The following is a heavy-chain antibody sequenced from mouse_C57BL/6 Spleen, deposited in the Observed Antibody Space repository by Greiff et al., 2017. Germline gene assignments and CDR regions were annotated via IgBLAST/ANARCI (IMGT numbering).Heavy chain of an antibody. D-gene: IGHD2-4*01. J-gene: IGHJ3*01. CDR2: ISYDGSN. CDR1: GYSITSGYY. CDR3: ARGGSDYDDRFAY. Sequence: EVQLQQSGPGLVKPSQSLSLTCSVTGYSITSGYYWNWIRQFPGNKLEWMGYISYDGSNNYNPSLKNRISITRDTSKNQFFLKLNSVTTEDTATYYCARGGSDYDDRFAYWGQGTLVTVSA. V-gene: IGHV3-6*01.